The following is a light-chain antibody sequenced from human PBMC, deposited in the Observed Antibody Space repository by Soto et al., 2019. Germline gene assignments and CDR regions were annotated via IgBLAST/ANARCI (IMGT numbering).Light chain of an antibody. CDR1: QTVSRF. V-gene: IGKV3-15*01. CDR3: QQYDTWWT. Sequence: ETVLTQSPATLSLSPGESATLSCRASQTVSRFFAWYQQKPGQSPRLLIYGASTRATGIPARFSGGGSGTEFTLTISSLQSEDFAVYHCQQYDTWWTFGQGTKVEIK. J-gene: IGKJ1*01. CDR2: GAS.